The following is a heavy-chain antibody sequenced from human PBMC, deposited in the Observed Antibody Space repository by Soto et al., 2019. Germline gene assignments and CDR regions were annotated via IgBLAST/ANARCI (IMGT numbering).Heavy chain of an antibody. CDR2: INHSGST. Sequence: SETLSLTCAVYGGSFSGYYWSWIRQPPGKGLEWIGEINHSGSTNYNPSLKSRVTISVDTSKNQFSLKLSSVTAADTAVYYCARGRRGYSYGYDYWGQGTLVTVSS. CDR3: ARGRRGYSYGYDY. D-gene: IGHD5-18*01. J-gene: IGHJ4*02. CDR1: GGSFSGYY. V-gene: IGHV4-34*01.